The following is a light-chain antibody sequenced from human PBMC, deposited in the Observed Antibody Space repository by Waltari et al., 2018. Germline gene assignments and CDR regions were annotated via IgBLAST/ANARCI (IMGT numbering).Light chain of an antibody. CDR3: AAWDDSLNGYV. CDR1: SSNIGSNI. V-gene: IGLV1-44*01. CDR2: SNN. Sequence: QSVLTQPPSASGTPGQRVTISCSGISSNIGSNIVNWYQQLPGTAPKLLIYSNNQRPSGVPARFSGSKSGTSASLAISGLQSEDEADYYCAAWDDSLNGYVFGTGTKVTVL. J-gene: IGLJ1*01.